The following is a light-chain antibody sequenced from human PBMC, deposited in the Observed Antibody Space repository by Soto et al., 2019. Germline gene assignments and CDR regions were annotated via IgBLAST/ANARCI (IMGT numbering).Light chain of an antibody. CDR2: AAS. CDR1: QGISSW. CDR3: QQANSFPLT. J-gene: IGKJ4*01. V-gene: IGKV1-12*01. Sequence: DIQMTQSPSSVSASVRDRVTITCRASQGISSWLAWFQQKPGKDPRLLIYAASRLQSGVPSRFSGSGSGTDFTLTISSLQTKYFATYYCQQANSFPLTFGGGTKVEIK.